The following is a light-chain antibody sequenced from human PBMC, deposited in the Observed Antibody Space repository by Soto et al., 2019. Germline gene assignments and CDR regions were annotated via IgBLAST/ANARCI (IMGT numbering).Light chain of an antibody. V-gene: IGKV3-15*01. CDR2: GAS. CDR3: QQYNNWPPKYT. CDR1: QSVSSN. J-gene: IGKJ2*01. Sequence: EIVMTQSPVTLSVSPGERATLSCRASQSVSSNLAWYQQKPGQAPRLLIYGASTRATGIPARFSGSGSGTEFTLNISSLQSEDFAVYYCQQYNNWPPKYTFGQGTKLEIK.